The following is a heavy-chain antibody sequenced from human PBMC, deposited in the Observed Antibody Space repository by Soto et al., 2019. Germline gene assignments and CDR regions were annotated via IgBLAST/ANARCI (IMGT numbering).Heavy chain of an antibody. Sequence: ESGGALVYPGGSLRLSCVASGFRFSDHSMNWVRQAPGKGLQWISYISSNSDTTYYADSVKGRFTVSRDNAKNALFLQMNSLRDDDTATYYCARLPKGSLVTAWGQGARVTVSS. V-gene: IGHV3-48*02. CDR1: GFRFSDHS. CDR2: ISSNSDTT. CDR3: ARLPKGSLVTA. J-gene: IGHJ4*02. D-gene: IGHD2-21*02.